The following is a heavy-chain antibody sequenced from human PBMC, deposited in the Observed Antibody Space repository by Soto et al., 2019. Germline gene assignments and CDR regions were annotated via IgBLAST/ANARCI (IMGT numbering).Heavy chain of an antibody. V-gene: IGHV3-23*01. CDR1: GFTFSSYG. CDR2: ISGSGGST. CDR3: AKEGRYSSSRGYFDY. D-gene: IGHD6-13*01. J-gene: IGHJ4*02. Sequence: LRLSCAASGFTFSSYGMSWVRQAPGKGLEWVSGISGSGGSTYYADSVKGRFTISRDNPKNTLYLQMNSLRAEDTAVYYCAKEGRYSSSRGYFDYWGQGTLVTVSS.